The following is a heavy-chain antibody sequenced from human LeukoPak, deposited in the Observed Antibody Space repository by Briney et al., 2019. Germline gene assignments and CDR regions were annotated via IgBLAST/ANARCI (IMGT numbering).Heavy chain of an antibody. Sequence: SETLSLTCSVSGGSINSYYWSWIRQPPGKGLEWIGSIYHSGSTYYNPSLKSRVTISVDTSKNQFSLKLSSVTAADTAVYYCARDTGPLSYWGQGTLVTVSS. CDR2: IYHSGST. V-gene: IGHV4-38-2*02. CDR3: ARDTGPLSY. CDR1: GGSINSYY. D-gene: IGHD2-8*02. J-gene: IGHJ4*02.